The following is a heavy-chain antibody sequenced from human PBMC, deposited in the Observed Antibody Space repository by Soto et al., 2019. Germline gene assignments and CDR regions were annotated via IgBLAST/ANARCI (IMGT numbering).Heavy chain of an antibody. CDR3: ARHKGSGWTNWFDP. D-gene: IGHD6-19*01. V-gene: IGHV5-51*01. CDR2: IYPGDSDT. Sequence: PXGPLKISCKGYGYSFTSYWIGWVRQMPGKGLEWMGIIYPGDSDTRYSPSFQGQVTISADKSISTAYLQWSSLKASGTAMYYCARHKGSGWTNWFDPWGQGTLVTFS. J-gene: IGHJ5*02. CDR1: GYSFTSYW.